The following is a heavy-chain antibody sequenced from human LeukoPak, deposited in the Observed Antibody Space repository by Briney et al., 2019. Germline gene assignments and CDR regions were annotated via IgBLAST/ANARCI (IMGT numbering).Heavy chain of an antibody. CDR1: GGSISSGGYS. Sequence: TSETLSLTCAVSGGSISSGGYSWGWIRQPPGKGLEWIGYIYHSGSTYYNPSLKSRVTISVDRSKNQFSLKLSSVTAADTAVYYCARRATTVTTYYFDYWGQGTLVTVSS. J-gene: IGHJ4*02. D-gene: IGHD4-17*01. CDR2: IYHSGST. V-gene: IGHV4-30-2*01. CDR3: ARRATTVTTYYFDY.